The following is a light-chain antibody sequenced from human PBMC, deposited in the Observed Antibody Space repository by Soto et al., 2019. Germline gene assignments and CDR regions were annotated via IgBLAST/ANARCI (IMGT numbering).Light chain of an antibody. CDR1: SSDVGNYIF. CDR2: DIN. V-gene: IGLV2-14*01. J-gene: IGLJ1*01. Sequence: QSALTQPASVSGSPGQSITISCTGTSSDVGNYIFVSWYRQHPGKAPKLMIYDINNRPSGVSNRFSGSKSGNTASLTISGLQAEDEADYYCVSYTNSASYVFGTGTKVTVL. CDR3: VSYTNSASYV.